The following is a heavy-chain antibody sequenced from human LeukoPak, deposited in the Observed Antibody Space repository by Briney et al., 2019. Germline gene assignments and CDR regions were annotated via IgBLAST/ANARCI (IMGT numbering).Heavy chain of an antibody. CDR3: ARGSIAAAGMGY. D-gene: IGHD6-13*01. CDR1: GGSFSGYY. J-gene: IGHJ4*02. V-gene: IGHV4-34*01. Sequence: SETLSLTCAVYGGSFSGYYWSWIRQPPGKGLEWIGEINHGGSTNYNPSLKSRVTISVDTSKNQFSLKLSSVTAADTAVYYCARGSIAAAGMGYWGQGTLVTVSS. CDR2: INHGGST.